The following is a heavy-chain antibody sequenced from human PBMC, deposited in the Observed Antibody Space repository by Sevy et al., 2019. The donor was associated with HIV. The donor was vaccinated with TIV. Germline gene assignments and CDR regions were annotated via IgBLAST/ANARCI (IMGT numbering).Heavy chain of an antibody. J-gene: IGHJ6*02. CDR2: ISYEGSSK. CDR3: AKEITVAGAFECHFGLDV. CDR1: GFTFSLYG. V-gene: IGHV3-30*18. Sequence: GGSLRLSCAGSGFTFSLYGMHWVRQAPGRGLEWVAMISYEGSSKFYADSVKGRFTISRDNSNNTLYLQMNSLRAEDTAMYYCAKEITVAGAFECHFGLDVWGQGTTVTVSS. D-gene: IGHD1-20*01.